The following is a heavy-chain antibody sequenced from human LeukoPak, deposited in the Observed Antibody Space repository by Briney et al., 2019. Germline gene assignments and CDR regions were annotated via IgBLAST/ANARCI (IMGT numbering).Heavy chain of an antibody. CDR3: AREQPNYDFWSGYYTPTYYFDY. D-gene: IGHD3-3*01. J-gene: IGHJ4*02. CDR1: GDSVSSNSAA. V-gene: IGHV6-1*01. CDR2: AYYRSKWYN. Sequence: SQTLSLTCAISGDSVSSNSAAWNWIRQSPSRGLEWLGRAYYRSKWYNDYAVSVKSRITINPDTSKNQFSLQLNSVTPEDTAVYYCAREQPNYDFWSGYYTPTYYFDYWGQGTLVTVSS.